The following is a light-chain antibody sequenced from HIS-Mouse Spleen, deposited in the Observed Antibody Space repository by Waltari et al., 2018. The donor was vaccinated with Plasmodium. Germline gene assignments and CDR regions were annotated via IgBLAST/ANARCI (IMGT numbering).Light chain of an antibody. CDR2: GAS. J-gene: IGKJ3*01. Sequence: EIVMTQSPATLSVSPGERATLSCRASQSVSRHLAWYQQKPGQAPRLLIYGASTRATGIPARVSGSGSGTEFTLTISSLQSEDFAVYYCQQYNNWSFTFGPGTKVDIK. CDR3: QQYNNWSFT. CDR1: QSVSRH. V-gene: IGKV3-15*01.